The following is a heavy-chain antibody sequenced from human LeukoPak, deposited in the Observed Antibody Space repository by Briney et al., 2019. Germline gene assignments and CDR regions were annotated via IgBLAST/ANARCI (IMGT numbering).Heavy chain of an antibody. V-gene: IGHV6-1*01. D-gene: IGHD5-18*01. Sequence: SQTLSLTCAISGDSVSTNSSWNWIRQSPSIGLEWLGSTYYRSKWYNDYVVSVKGRINISPDTSKNQFSLHLNSVTPEDTAVYFCARGGQGDGYSADEAFDIWGQGTMVTVS. CDR3: ARGGQGDGYSADEAFDI. CDR2: TYYRSKWYN. CDR1: GDSVSTNSS. J-gene: IGHJ3*02.